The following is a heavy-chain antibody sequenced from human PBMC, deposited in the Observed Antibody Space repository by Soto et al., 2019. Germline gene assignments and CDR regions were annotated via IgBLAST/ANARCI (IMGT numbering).Heavy chain of an antibody. CDR1: GYTFSDYF. J-gene: IGHJ4*02. D-gene: IGHD1-7*01. V-gene: IGHV1-2*02. Sequence: ASVMVSCKTSGYTFSDYFIHWVRQAPGQGLEWMGWINPSTGGTTYAQRFHGRVTMTKDTSISAAYLELSNLRSDDAAVYYCAREELSFEPPPFPNPHLWGLGTLVTVSS. CDR3: AREELSFEPPPFPNPHL. CDR2: INPSTGGT.